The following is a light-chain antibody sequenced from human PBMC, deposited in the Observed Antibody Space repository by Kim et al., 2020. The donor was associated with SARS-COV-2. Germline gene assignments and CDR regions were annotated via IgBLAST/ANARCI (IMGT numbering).Light chain of an antibody. CDR1: SSDVGGYNY. CDR2: DVS. J-gene: IGLJ2*01. CDR3: SSYTSSSTSVV. V-gene: IGLV2-14*01. Sequence: QSVVTQPASVSGSPGQSITISCTGTSSDVGGYNYVSWYQQHPGKAPKLMIYDVSKRPSGVSNRFSGSKSGNTASLTISGLQAEDEADYYCSSYTSSSTSVVFGGGTQLTVL.